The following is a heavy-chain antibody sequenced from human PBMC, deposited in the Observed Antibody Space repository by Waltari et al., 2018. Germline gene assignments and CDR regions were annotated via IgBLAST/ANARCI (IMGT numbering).Heavy chain of an antibody. J-gene: IGHJ5*02. Sequence: QVQLVQSGAEVKKPGASVKVSCKVSGYTLTELSMHWVRQAPGKGLEWMGGFDPEDGETIYAQKFQGRVTMTEDTSTDTAYMELSSLRSEDTAVYYCARFFRGGRRGEDVGDWFDPWGQGTLVTVSS. CDR3: ARFFRGGRRGEDVGDWFDP. D-gene: IGHD3-10*01. V-gene: IGHV1-24*01. CDR1: GYTLTELS. CDR2: FDPEDGET.